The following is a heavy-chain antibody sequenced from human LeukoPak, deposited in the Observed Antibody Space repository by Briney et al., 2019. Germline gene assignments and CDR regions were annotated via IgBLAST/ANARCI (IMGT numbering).Heavy chain of an antibody. V-gene: IGHV3-21*01. CDR2: ISSSSSYI. D-gene: IGHD5-12*01. CDR3: ARNENSGWGYFDY. CDR1: GFTFSSYS. Sequence: GGSLRLSCAASGFTFSSYSMNWVRQAPGKGLEWVSSISSSSSYIYYADSVKGRFTISRDNAKNSLYLQMNSLRAEDTAVYYCARNENSGWGYFDYWGQGTLVTVSS. J-gene: IGHJ4*02.